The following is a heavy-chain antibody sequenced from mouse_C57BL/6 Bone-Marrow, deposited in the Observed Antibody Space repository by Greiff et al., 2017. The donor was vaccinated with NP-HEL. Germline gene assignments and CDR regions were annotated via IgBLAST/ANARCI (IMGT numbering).Heavy chain of an antibody. J-gene: IGHJ1*03. V-gene: IGHV1-74*01. Sequence: QVQLQQPGAELVKPGASVKVSCKASGYTFTSYWMHWVKQRPGQGLEWIGRIHPSDSDTNYNQKFKGKATLTVDKSSSTASMQLSSLTSEDSAVYYCAILNYYGTPYWYFDVWGTGTTVTVSS. CDR2: IHPSDSDT. CDR1: GYTFTSYW. CDR3: AILNYYGTPYWYFDV. D-gene: IGHD1-1*01.